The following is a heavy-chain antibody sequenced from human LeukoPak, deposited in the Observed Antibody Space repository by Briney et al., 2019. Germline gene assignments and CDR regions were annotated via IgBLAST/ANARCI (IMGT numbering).Heavy chain of an antibody. CDR2: IYYSGST. Sequence: PSETLSLTCTVSGGSISSYYWSWIRQPPGKGLEWIGYIYYSGSTNYNPSLKSRVTISVDTSKNQFSLKLSSVTAADTAVYYCARTNYRAEYFQHWGQGTLVTVSS. V-gene: IGHV4-59*08. CDR1: GGSISSYY. CDR3: ARTNYRAEYFQH. D-gene: IGHD5-24*01. J-gene: IGHJ1*01.